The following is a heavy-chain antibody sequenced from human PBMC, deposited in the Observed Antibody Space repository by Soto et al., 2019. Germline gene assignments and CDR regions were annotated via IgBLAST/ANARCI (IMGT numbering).Heavy chain of an antibody. CDR3: ARDTRPRYCSGGSCFVFSTRIPPDI. Sequence: GASVKVSCKASGYTFTSYYMHWVRQAPGQGLEWMGIINPSGGSTSYAQKFQGRVTMTRDTSTSTVYMELSSLRSEDTAVYYCARDTRPRYCSGGSCFVFSTRIPPDIWGQGTMVTVSS. V-gene: IGHV1-46*01. CDR1: GYTFTSYY. CDR2: INPSGGST. D-gene: IGHD2-15*01. J-gene: IGHJ3*02.